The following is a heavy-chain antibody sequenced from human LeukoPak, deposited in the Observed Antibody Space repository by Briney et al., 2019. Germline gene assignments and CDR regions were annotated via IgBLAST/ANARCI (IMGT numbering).Heavy chain of an antibody. CDR3: ARKPSSSLFNWFDP. CDR1: GSTFSSYA. D-gene: IGHD6-13*01. CDR2: ITNDGSNK. V-gene: IGHV3-30*04. Sequence: PGGSLRLSCAASGSTFSSYAMHWVRQAPGKGLEWVAVITNDGSNKYYAYSVKGRFTISRANSKNTQQLQMSILRAEDTAVYCCARKPSSSLFNWFDPWGQGTLVTVSS. J-gene: IGHJ5*02.